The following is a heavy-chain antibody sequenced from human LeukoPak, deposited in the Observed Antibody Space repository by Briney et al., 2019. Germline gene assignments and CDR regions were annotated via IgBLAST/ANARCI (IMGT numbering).Heavy chain of an antibody. CDR3: ASFHISGKSYNGLHY. J-gene: IGHJ4*02. V-gene: IGHV5-51*01. Sequence: GESLKISCKTSGYNFTTFWIGWVRQLPGKGLEWMGIIYPSDSDTSYSPSFQGQVTISADKSINTVYLHWNSLKASDTAMYYCASFHISGKSYNGLHYWGQGTLVTVSS. CDR2: IYPSDSDT. CDR1: GYNFTTFW. D-gene: IGHD3-10*01.